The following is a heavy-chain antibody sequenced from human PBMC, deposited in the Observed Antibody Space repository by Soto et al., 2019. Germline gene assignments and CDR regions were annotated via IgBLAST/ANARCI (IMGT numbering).Heavy chain of an antibody. D-gene: IGHD6-13*01. CDR2: ISSSSSYI. CDR3: ARERGSSWPDYFDY. CDR1: GFTFSSYS. Sequence: EVQLVESGGGLVKPGGSLRLSCAASGFTFSSYSMNWVRQAPGKGLEWVSSISSSSSYIYYADSVKGRFTISRDNAKNSLYLQMNSLRAEDTAVYYCARERGSSWPDYFDYWGQGTLVTISS. J-gene: IGHJ4*02. V-gene: IGHV3-21*01.